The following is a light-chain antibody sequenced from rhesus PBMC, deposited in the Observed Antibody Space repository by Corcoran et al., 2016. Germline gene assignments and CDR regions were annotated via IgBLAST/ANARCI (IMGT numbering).Light chain of an antibody. V-gene: IGKV1-25*02. Sequence: DIQMTQSPSSLSSSVGDRVTITCRASQDIGTYLAWYQQKPGKVPKVRIHGSSILESGVPSRFSGSGPGTDFTLTISSLQPEDFATYFCQQHKSYPLTFGPGTKLDIK. CDR1: QDIGTY. J-gene: IGKJ3*01. CDR3: QQHKSYPLT. CDR2: GSS.